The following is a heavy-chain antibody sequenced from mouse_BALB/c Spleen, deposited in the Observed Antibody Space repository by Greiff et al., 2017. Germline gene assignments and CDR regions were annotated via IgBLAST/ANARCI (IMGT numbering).Heavy chain of an antibody. CDR3: ARGPSSYGSSPAWFAY. CDR2: ISSGGSYT. CDR1: GFTFSSYA. Sequence: EVKLQESGGGLVKPGGSLKLSCAASGFTFSSYAMSWVRQSPEKRLEWVAEISSGGSYTYYPDTVTGRFTISRDNAKNTLYLEMSSLRSEDTAMYYCARGPSSYGSSPAWFAYWGQGTLVTVSA. V-gene: IGHV5-9-4*01. J-gene: IGHJ3*01. D-gene: IGHD1-1*01.